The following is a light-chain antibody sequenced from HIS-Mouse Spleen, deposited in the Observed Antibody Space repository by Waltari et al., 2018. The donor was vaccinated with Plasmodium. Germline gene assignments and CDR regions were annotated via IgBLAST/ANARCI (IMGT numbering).Light chain of an antibody. Sequence: QSALTQPASVSGSPGQSITVSCTGTGRAVGGYKLVPCYQHHPGKAPKLMIYEGSKRPSGVSNRSSGSKSGNTASLTISGLQAEDEADYYCCSYAGSSTFVVFGGGTKLTVL. V-gene: IGLV2-23*03. J-gene: IGLJ2*01. CDR2: EGS. CDR3: CSYAGSSTFVV. CDR1: GRAVGGYKL.